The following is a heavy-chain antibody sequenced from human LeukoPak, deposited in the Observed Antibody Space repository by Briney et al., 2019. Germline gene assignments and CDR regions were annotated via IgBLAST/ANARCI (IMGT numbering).Heavy chain of an antibody. CDR2: INPNSGGT. D-gene: IGHD2-15*01. CDR3: ARVSVSGSWNLNAPKVISYNYYMDV. J-gene: IGHJ6*03. V-gene: IGHV1-2*02. Sequence: ASVKVSCKASGYTFTGYYMHWVRQAPGQGLEWMGWINPNSGGTNYAQKFQGRVTMTRDTSISTAYMELSRLRSDDTAVYYCARVSVSGSWNLNAPKVISYNYYMDVWGKGTTVTVSS. CDR1: GYTFTGYY.